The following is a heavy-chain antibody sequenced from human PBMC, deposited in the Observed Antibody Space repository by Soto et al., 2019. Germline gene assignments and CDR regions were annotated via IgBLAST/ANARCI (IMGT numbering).Heavy chain of an antibody. V-gene: IGHV1-69*13. Sequence: ASVKVSCKASGGTFSSYAISWVRQAPGQGLEWMGGIIPIFGTANCAQKFQGRVTITADESTSTAYMELSSLRSEDTAVYYCARGAPVNYDILTGYYTGVYPTSYYSYYYCMDVWGQGTTVTVSS. CDR1: GGTFSSYA. CDR3: ARGAPVNYDILTGYYTGVYPTSYYSYYYCMDV. CDR2: IIPIFGTA. D-gene: IGHD3-9*01. J-gene: IGHJ6*02.